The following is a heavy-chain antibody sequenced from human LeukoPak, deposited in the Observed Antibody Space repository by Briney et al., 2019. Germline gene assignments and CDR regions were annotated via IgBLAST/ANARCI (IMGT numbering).Heavy chain of an antibody. Sequence: PGGSLRLSCAASGFTFSSYGMHWVRQAPGKGLEWVAFIRYDGSNKYYADSVKGRFTISRDNSKNTLYLQMNSLRAEDTAVYYCARETVEMATISYFGYWGQGTLVTVSS. CDR2: IRYDGSNK. D-gene: IGHD5-24*01. CDR1: GFTFSSYG. V-gene: IGHV3-30*02. CDR3: ARETVEMATISYFGY. J-gene: IGHJ4*02.